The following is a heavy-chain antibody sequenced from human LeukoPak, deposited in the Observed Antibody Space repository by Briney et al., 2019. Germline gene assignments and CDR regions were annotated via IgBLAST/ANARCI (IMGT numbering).Heavy chain of an antibody. CDR3: AREVRGVIGSSPQPMGYFDL. D-gene: IGHD3-10*01. CDR1: GGTFSSYA. V-gene: IGHV1-69*13. CDR2: IIPIFGTA. J-gene: IGHJ2*01. Sequence: GASVKVSCKASGGTFSSYAISWVRQAPGQGLEWMGGIIPIFGTANYAQRFQGRVTITADESTSTAYMELSSLRSEDTAVYYCAREVRGVIGSSPQPMGYFDLWGRGTLVTVSS.